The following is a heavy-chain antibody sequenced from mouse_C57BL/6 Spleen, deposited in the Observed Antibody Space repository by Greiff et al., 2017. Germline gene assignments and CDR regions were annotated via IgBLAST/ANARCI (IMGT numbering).Heavy chain of an antibody. J-gene: IGHJ4*01. D-gene: IGHD2-4*01. Sequence: QVQLKQSGAELVKPGASVKMSCKASGYTFTSYWITWVKQRPGQGLEWIGDIYPGSGSTNYNEKFKSKATLTVDTSSSTAYMKLSSLTSEDSAVYYCARAYYDYDVGAMDYWGQGTSVTVSS. V-gene: IGHV1-55*01. CDR1: GYTFTSYW. CDR2: IYPGSGST. CDR3: ARAYYDYDVGAMDY.